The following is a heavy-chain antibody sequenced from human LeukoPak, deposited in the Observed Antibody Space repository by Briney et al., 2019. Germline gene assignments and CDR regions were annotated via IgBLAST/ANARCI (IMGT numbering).Heavy chain of an antibody. CDR3: ARGLAVAGAIIDY. CDR2: ISSSSSYI. V-gene: IGHV3-21*01. CDR1: GFTFSSYS. Sequence: PGGSLRLSCAASGFTFSSYSMNWVRQAPGKGLEWVSSISSSSSYIYYADSAKGRFTISRDNAKNSLYLQMNSLRAEDTAVYYCARGLAVAGAIIDYWGQGTLVTVSS. D-gene: IGHD6-19*01. J-gene: IGHJ4*02.